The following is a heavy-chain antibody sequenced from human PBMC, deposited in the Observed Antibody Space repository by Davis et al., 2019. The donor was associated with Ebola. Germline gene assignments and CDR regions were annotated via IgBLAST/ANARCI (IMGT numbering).Heavy chain of an antibody. D-gene: IGHD3-16*01. V-gene: IGHV3-30*02. Sequence: PGGSLRLSCAASGFSFSSYGMHWVRQAPGKGLEWVAFIWYDGSNKYYADSVKGRFTISRDSSKNTLYLQLNSLRPEDTAVYYCAKGGGTAHFDSWGQGTLVTVSS. J-gene: IGHJ4*02. CDR2: IWYDGSNK. CDR3: AKGGGTAHFDS. CDR1: GFSFSSYG.